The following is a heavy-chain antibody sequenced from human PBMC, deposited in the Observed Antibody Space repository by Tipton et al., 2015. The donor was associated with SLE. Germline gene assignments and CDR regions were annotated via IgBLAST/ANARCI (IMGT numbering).Heavy chain of an antibody. J-gene: IGHJ6*02. CDR1: GDSISSSTYY. CDR3: ARGMMTWGGAILGVDV. V-gene: IGHV4-39*07. CDR2: INHSGST. D-gene: IGHD3-16*01. Sequence: TLSLTCSVSGDSISSSTYYWGWIRQPPGKGLEWIGEINHSGSTNYNPSLKSRVTISVDTSKNQFSLKLTSVTAADTAVYYCARGMMTWGGAILGVDVWGQGTTVNVSS.